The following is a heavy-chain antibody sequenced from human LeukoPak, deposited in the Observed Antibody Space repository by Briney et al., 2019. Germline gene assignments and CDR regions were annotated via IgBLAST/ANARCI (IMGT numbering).Heavy chain of an antibody. J-gene: IGHJ4*02. Sequence: GGSLRLPCAVSGGTFSAYWMAWVRQSPGKGLEWVAEINEDGSVKYYVDSMKGRFTISRDNAKNSLYLQMNSLGAEDTAVYYCAKVPRDSDCYWGQGTLVTVSS. CDR1: GGTFSAYW. CDR3: AKVPRDSDCY. CDR2: INEDGSVK. V-gene: IGHV3-7*01. D-gene: IGHD2-21*02.